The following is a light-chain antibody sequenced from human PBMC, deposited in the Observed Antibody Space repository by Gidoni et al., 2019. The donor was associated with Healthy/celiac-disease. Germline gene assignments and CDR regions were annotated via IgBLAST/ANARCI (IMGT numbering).Light chain of an antibody. Sequence: EIVMTHSPATLYVSPGERATLSCRASQSVSSNLAWYQQKPGQAPRLLIYGASTRATGIPARFSGSGSGTEVTLTISSLQSEDFAVYYCQQYNNWPPEDTFGQGTKLEIK. V-gene: IGKV3-15*01. CDR2: GAS. CDR1: QSVSSN. J-gene: IGKJ2*01. CDR3: QQYNNWPPEDT.